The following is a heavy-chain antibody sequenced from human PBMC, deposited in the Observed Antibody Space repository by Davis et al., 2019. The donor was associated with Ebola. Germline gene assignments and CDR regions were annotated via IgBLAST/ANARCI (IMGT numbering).Heavy chain of an antibody. CDR1: GASIRSNYW. CDR3: ARADYTRYFDH. Sequence: SETLSPTCALSGASIRSNYWWTWVRQPPGKGLEWIGDVYHSESTNYNPSLKSRVTISVDTSNNQFSLSLNSVTAADTAVYYCARADYTRYFDHWGRGTVVTVSP. CDR2: VYHSEST. V-gene: IGHV4-4*02. J-gene: IGHJ4*02. D-gene: IGHD3-16*01.